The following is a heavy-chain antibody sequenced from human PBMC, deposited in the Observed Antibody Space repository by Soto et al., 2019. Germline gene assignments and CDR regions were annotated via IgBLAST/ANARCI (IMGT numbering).Heavy chain of an antibody. J-gene: IGHJ6*02. CDR2: IVVGSGNT. CDR1: GFTFTSSA. CDR3: AADGVTIPLDYYYGMDV. Sequence: QMQLVQSGPEVKKPGTSVKVSCKASGFTFTSSAMQWVRQARGQRLEWIGWIVVGSGNTNYAQKFQERVTITRDMSTSTAYMELSSLRSEDTAVYYCAADGVTIPLDYYYGMDVWGQGTTVTVSS. D-gene: IGHD3-9*01. V-gene: IGHV1-58*02.